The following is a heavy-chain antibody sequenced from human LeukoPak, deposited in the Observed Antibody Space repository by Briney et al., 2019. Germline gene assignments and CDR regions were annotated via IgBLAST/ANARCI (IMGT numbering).Heavy chain of an antibody. CDR2: IYYSGST. CDR3: AKNNDLEY. Sequence: SETLSLTCSVSGASLSPHYWSWIRQFPGKGLEWIGYIYYSGSTNYNPSLKSRVTISVDTSKNQFSLKLNSVTAADTAVYYCAKNNDLEYWGQGTLVTVSS. CDR1: GASLSPHY. D-gene: IGHD1-1*01. J-gene: IGHJ4*02. V-gene: IGHV4-59*11.